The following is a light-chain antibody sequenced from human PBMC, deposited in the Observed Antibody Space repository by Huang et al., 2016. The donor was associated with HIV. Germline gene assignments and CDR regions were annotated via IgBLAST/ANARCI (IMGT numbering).Light chain of an antibody. J-gene: IGKJ4*01. V-gene: IGKV1-9*01. CDR1: QGTSSY. CDR2: AAS. CDR3: QQLNNYSPT. Sequence: IQLTQSPSSLSASVGDRVTITCRARQGTSSYLAWYQQKPGKAPNLLIYAASSLQTGVPSRVRGSGSGTDFTLTISSLQPEDSATYYCQQLNNYSPTCGGGTKVEI.